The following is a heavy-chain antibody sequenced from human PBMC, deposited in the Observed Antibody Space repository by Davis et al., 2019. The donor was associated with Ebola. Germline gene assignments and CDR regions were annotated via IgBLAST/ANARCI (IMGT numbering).Heavy chain of an antibody. J-gene: IGHJ3*02. CDR3: ARDSRLDDTFVLDI. V-gene: IGHV3-21*06. Sequence: PGGSLRLSCAASGFTFSNYGMNWXXXXXXKGLEWVSSISSSSSYIYYADSVKGRFTISRDNAKNSVYLQLDSPRAEDTAVYFCARDSRLDDTFVLDIWGQGTKVTVSS. D-gene: IGHD3-16*01. CDR2: ISSSSSYI. CDR1: GFTFSNYG.